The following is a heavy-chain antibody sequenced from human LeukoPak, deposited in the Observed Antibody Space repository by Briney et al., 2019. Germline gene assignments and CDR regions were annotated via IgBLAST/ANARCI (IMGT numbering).Heavy chain of an antibody. D-gene: IGHD4-17*01. Sequence: GGSLRLSCAASAFSSNNYAMNWVRHPPGKGLEWVSSIIGGGETTYYADSAKGRFTISRDNSQNTLYLQMNSLRAEDTAVYYCARDYADYVGYFFFDYWGQGTLVTVSS. J-gene: IGHJ4*02. CDR2: IIGGGETT. CDR3: ARDYADYVGYFFFDY. CDR1: AFSSNNYA. V-gene: IGHV3-23*01.